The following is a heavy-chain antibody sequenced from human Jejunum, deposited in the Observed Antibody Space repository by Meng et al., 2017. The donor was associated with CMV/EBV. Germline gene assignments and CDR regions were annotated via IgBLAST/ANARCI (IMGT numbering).Heavy chain of an antibody. CDR3: AKDGAGSTGLLGAYYFDS. CDR1: IFNNFA. D-gene: IGHD2-2*01. Sequence: IFNNFAMSWVRQAPGKGLDRVSAISSSGYSTYYSESVKGRFTISRDNSKNTLYLQMNSLRAEDTAVYYCAKDGAGSTGLLGAYYFDSWGQGTLVTVSS. J-gene: IGHJ4*02. CDR2: ISSSGYST. V-gene: IGHV3-23*01.